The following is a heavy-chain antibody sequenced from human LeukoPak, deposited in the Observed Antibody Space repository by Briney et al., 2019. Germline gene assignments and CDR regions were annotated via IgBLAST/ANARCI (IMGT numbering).Heavy chain of an antibody. CDR3: GRDTTETTGL. D-gene: IGHD4-17*01. Sequence: GWSLRLSCAASGFIFSDYYMGWIRQAPGKGLEWVSYISGSGSTIFYADSVKGRFTISRDNAKNSMHLQMNSLRAEDTAVYYCGRDTTETTGLWGQGTLVTVSS. CDR2: ISGSGSTI. J-gene: IGHJ4*02. CDR1: GFIFSDYY. V-gene: IGHV3-11*01.